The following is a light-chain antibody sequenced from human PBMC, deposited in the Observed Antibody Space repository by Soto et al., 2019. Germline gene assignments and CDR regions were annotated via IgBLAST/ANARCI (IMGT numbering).Light chain of an antibody. CDR1: QSIRSN. CDR2: GAS. V-gene: IGKV3-15*01. CDR3: QQYHIWPPWT. Sequence: EMLMTQSPATLSVSPGEGATLSCTVSQSIRSNLAWYQQRPGQAPRLLMYGASTRADGIPARFTGSGSGTEFTLTISSLQSEDFAVYYCQQYHIWPPWTSGQGTKVDIK. J-gene: IGKJ1*01.